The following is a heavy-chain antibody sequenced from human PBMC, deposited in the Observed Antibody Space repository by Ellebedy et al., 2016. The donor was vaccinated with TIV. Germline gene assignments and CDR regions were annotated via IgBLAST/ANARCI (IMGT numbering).Heavy chain of an antibody. CDR3: ASGGVYTYFFDY. Sequence: MPSETLSLTCAVYGGSFSGYYWSRIRQHPGKGLEWIGYISYSGSAYYNPSLKSRVTISVDTSENHFSLELSSVTAADTAVYYCASGGVYTYFFDYWGQGTLVTVSS. D-gene: IGHD2-8*01. J-gene: IGHJ4*02. CDR2: ISYSGSA. V-gene: IGHV4-31*11. CDR1: GGSFSGYY.